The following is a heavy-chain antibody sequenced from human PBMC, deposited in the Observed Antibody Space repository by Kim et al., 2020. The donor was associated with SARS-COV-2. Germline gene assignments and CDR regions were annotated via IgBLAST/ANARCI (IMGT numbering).Heavy chain of an antibody. D-gene: IGHD5-18*01. J-gene: IGHJ3*02. CDR3: SPSGYSYGYGGNDAFDI. CDR2: IYYSGST. Sequence: SETLSLTCTVSGGSISSSSYYWGWIRQPPGKGLEWIGSIYYSGSTYYNPSLKSRVTITVDTSKNQFSLKLSSVTAADTAVYYCSPSGYSYGYGGNDAFDIWGQGTMATVSS. CDR1: GGSISSSSYY. V-gene: IGHV4-39*01.